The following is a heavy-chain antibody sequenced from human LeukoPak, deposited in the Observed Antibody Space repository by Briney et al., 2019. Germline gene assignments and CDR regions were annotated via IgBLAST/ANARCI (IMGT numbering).Heavy chain of an antibody. CDR3: ARDSSLGMD. CDR2: ISSNGGST. V-gene: IGHV3-64*02. CDR1: GFTFSTYF. Sequence: GGSLRLSCSASGFTFSTYFMHWVRQAPGKGLEYVSAISSNGGSTYYADSVKGRFTISRDNSKNTLYLQLGSLRAEDMAVYYCARDSSLGMDWGQGTLVTVSA. J-gene: IGHJ4*02. D-gene: IGHD1-26*01.